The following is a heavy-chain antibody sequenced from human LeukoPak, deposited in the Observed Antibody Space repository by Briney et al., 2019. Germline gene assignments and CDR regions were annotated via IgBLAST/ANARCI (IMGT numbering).Heavy chain of an antibody. CDR1: GFTFSKYW. Sequence: GGSLRLSCAASGFTFSKYWMQWVRQAPGKGLVWVSHINSDGSSTTYADSVKGRFTISRDNAKNTLYLQMNSLGAEDTAVYYCARADIFDYWGQGTLVTVSS. CDR2: INSDGSST. J-gene: IGHJ4*02. CDR3: ARADIFDY. D-gene: IGHD2-15*01. V-gene: IGHV3-74*03.